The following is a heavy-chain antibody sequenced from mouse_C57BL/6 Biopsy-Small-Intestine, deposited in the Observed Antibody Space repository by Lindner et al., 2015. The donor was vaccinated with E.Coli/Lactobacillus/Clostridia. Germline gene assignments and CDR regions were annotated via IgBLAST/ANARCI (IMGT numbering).Heavy chain of an antibody. D-gene: IGHD4-1*01. V-gene: IGHV1-22*01. CDR2: INPNNGDA. Sequence: VQLQESGPELVKPGASVKMSCKASGYTFTDFNMHWVKQSHGKDLEWIGYINPNNGDATYNQKFKGKATLTVNKSSSTAYMELRSLTSEDSAVYYCTRPNWDEDYWGQGTTLTVSS. CDR1: GYTFTDFN. CDR3: TRPNWDEDY. J-gene: IGHJ2*01.